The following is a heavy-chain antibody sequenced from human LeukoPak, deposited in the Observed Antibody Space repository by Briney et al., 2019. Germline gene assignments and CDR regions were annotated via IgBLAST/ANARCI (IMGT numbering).Heavy chain of an antibody. CDR1: GFTFSSYW. D-gene: IGHD2-2*01. CDR2: INSDGSST. Sequence: PGGSLRLSCAASGFTFSSYWMHWVRQAPGKGLVWVSRINSDGSSTSYADSVKGRFTISRDNAKNTLYLQMNSLRAEDTAVYYCARGGAGYCSSTSCPPFDYWGQGTLVTVSS. V-gene: IGHV3-74*01. J-gene: IGHJ4*02. CDR3: ARGGAGYCSSTSCPPFDY.